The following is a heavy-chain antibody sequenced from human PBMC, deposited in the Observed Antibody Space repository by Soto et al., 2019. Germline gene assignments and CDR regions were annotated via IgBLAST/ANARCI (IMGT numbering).Heavy chain of an antibody. CDR3: ATHQPPGLSSFWCAPLGT. Sequence: HPGGSLRLSCAASGFTFSSYAMSWVRQAPGKGLEWVSAISGSGGSTYYADSVKGRFTISRYNSKYTLYLQMNSLRADDTAVYYCATHQPPGLSSFWCAPLGTWGQGTLVTVSS. V-gene: IGHV3-23*01. CDR2: ISGSGGST. D-gene: IGHD3-3*01. J-gene: IGHJ5*02. CDR1: GFTFSSYA.